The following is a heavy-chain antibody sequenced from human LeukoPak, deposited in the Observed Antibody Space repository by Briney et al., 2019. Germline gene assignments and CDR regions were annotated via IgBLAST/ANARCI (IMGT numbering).Heavy chain of an antibody. CDR2: ISSSTGSTT. V-gene: IGHV3-48*01. CDR1: GFSFSSYS. Sequence: PGGSLRLSCVASGFSFSSYSMNWVRQAPGKGLEWVSYISSSTGSTTYYAESVRGRFTISRDKAKNSVYLQMTSLRVEDTAVYYCARGVRLERPPDYWGQGTLVTVSS. J-gene: IGHJ4*02. D-gene: IGHD1-1*01. CDR3: ARGVRLERPPDY.